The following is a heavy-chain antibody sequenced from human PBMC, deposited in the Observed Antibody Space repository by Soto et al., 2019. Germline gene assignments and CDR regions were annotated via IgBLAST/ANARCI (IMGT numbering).Heavy chain of an antibody. CDR3: ARDPTIVGATTRYYYYHGMDV. V-gene: IGHV3-33*01. CDR2: IWYDGSNK. Sequence: LRLSCAASGFTFSSYGMHWVRQAPGKGLEWVAVIWYDGSNKYYADSVKGRFTISRDNSKNTLYLQMNSLRAEDTAVYYCARDPTIVGATTRYYYYHGMDVWGQGTTVTVSS. CDR1: GFTFSSYG. D-gene: IGHD1-26*01. J-gene: IGHJ6*02.